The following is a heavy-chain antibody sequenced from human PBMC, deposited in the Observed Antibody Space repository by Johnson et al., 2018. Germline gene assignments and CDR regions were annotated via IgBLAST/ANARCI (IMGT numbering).Heavy chain of an antibody. CDR1: GFTFSSYA. J-gene: IGHJ6*04. CDR3: AKGRKVLWFGEVDV. D-gene: IGHD3-10*01. CDR2: ISGSGGST. Sequence: VQLVESGGGLVQPGGSLRLSCAASGFTFSSYAMSWVRQAPGKGLEWVSAISGSGGSTYSADSVKGRFTISRDNSKNTLYLQMHSLRAEDTAGYSWAKGRKVLWFGEVDVWGKGTTVTGSS. V-gene: IGHV3-23*04.